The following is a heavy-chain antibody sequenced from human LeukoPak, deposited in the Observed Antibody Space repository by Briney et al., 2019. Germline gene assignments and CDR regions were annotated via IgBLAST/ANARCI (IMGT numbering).Heavy chain of an antibody. D-gene: IGHD6-13*01. CDR2: ISAYNGNT. J-gene: IGHJ5*02. V-gene: IGHV1-18*01. Sequence: ASVKVSCKASGYTFTSYGISWVRQAPGQGLEWMGWISAYNGNTNYAQKLQGRVTMTTDTSTSTAYMELRSLRSDDTAVYYCARAESYIAAAGGNWFDPWGQGTLATVSS. CDR1: GYTFTSYG. CDR3: ARAESYIAAAGGNWFDP.